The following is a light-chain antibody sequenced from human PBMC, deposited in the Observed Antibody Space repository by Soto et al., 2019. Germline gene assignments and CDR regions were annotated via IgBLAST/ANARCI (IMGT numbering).Light chain of an antibody. Sequence: DIQMTQSPSSLSASVGDRVTITCRASQSISSYLNWYQQKPGKAPKLLIYAASSLQSGVPSRFSGSGSVTDFTLTISSLQPEDFATDYCQQSYSTPLSTFGPGTKVDI. V-gene: IGKV1-39*01. J-gene: IGKJ3*01. CDR3: QQSYSTPLST. CDR1: QSISSY. CDR2: AAS.